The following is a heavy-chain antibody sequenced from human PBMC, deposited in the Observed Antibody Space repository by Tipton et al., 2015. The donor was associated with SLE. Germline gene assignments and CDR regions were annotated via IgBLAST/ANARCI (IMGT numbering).Heavy chain of an antibody. CDR1: GDSIIRHY. D-gene: IGHD1-14*01. CDR3: ARDRGPYTNWFDP. J-gene: IGHJ5*02. CDR2: MFDNGNT. V-gene: IGHV4-59*11. Sequence: TLSLTCTVSGDSIIRHYWSWIRQPPGKGLEWIGNMFDNGNTNYSPSLKSRVTMSLDTSKNQFSLKLTSVTTADTALYYCARDRGPYTNWFDPWGQGTLVTVSS.